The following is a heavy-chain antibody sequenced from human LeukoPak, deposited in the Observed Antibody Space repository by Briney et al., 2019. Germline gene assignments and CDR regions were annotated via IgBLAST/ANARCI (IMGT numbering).Heavy chain of an antibody. V-gene: IGHV3-30*02. CDR2: IRYDGSNK. D-gene: IGHD3/OR15-3a*01. CDR3: ARTGLGMYSFDY. CDR1: GFTFSSYG. J-gene: IGHJ4*02. Sequence: GGSLRLSCAASGFTFSSYGMHWVRQAPGKGLEWVAFIRYDGSNKYYADSVKGRFTISRDNSKNTLYLQMNSLRLEDTAVYYCARTGLGMYSFDYWGQGTLVTVSS.